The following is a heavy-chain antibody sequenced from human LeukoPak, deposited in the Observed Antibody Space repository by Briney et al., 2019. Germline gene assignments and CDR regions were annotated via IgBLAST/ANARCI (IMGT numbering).Heavy chain of an antibody. V-gene: IGHV1-46*01. Sequence: ASVKVSCKASGYTFTSDYMHWVRQAPGQGLEWMGIINTSGGSTSYAQKFQGRVTMARDTSTSTVYMELSSLRSEDTAVYYCARVKGYGGMRGAFDIWGQGTMVTASS. CDR2: INTSGGST. CDR3: ARVKGYGGMRGAFDI. J-gene: IGHJ3*02. CDR1: GYTFTSDY. D-gene: IGHD4-23*01.